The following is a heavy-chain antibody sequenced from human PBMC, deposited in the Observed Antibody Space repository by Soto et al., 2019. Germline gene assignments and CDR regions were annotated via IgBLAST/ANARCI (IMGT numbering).Heavy chain of an antibody. CDR3: ARDFGVQELDY. V-gene: IGHV3-7*01. D-gene: IGHD3-3*01. J-gene: IGHJ4*02. CDR2: INQDGSEK. CDR1: GFTFSSFW. Sequence: LRLSCAASGFTFSSFWITWVRQAPGKGLEWVANINQDGSEKHYVDSVKGRFTLSRDNAENSVYLQMNSLRADDTAVYYCARDFGVQELDYWGQGTLVTVSS.